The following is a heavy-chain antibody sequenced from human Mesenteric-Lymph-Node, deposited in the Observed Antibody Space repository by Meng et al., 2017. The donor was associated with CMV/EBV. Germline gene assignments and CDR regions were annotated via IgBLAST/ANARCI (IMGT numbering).Heavy chain of an antibody. CDR2: IWYDGSNK. D-gene: IGHD3-22*01. V-gene: IGHV3-33*08. CDR3: ARDDRSYYYDSSGYSFDF. Sequence: GESLKISCAASGFTFSNYVMTWVRQAPGKGLEWVAVIWYDGSNKYYADSVKGRFTISRDNSKNTLYLQMNSLRAEDTAVYYCARDDRSYYYDSSGYSFDFWGQGTLVTVSS. J-gene: IGHJ4*02. CDR1: GFTFSNYV.